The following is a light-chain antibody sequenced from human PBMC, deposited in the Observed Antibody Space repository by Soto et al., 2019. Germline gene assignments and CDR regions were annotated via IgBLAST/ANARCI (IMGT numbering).Light chain of an antibody. CDR2: EVS. CDR1: SSDVGSYNL. Sequence: QSVLTQPASVSGSPGQSITISCTGTSSDVGSYNLVSWYQQHPGKAPKLMIYEVSKRPSGVSNRFSGSKSGNTASLTISGLQAEDEADYYCCSYAGSSMVFGTGTQLTVL. J-gene: IGLJ1*01. CDR3: CSYAGSSMV. V-gene: IGLV2-23*02.